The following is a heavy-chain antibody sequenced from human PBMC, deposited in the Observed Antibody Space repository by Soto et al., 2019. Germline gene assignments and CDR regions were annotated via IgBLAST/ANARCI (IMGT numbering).Heavy chain of an antibody. D-gene: IGHD2-15*01. CDR1: GGSTSSYY. CDR3: AATPRY. V-gene: IGHV4-59*01. CDR2: IYYSGST. J-gene: IGHJ4*02. Sequence: QVQLQESGPGLVKPSETLSLTCSVSGGSTSSYYWSWIRQPPGKGLEWIGYIYYSGSTDYSPSLKSRVTMSIDTSQNQVSLKLTSGTTADTAVYYCAATPRYWCQGTLVTVSS.